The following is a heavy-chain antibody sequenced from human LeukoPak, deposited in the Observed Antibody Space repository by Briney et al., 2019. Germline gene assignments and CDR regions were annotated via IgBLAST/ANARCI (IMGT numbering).Heavy chain of an antibody. V-gene: IGHV3-13*01. CDR3: ARAAGGHSYGLDDAFDI. D-gene: IGHD5-18*01. CDR2: IGTAGDT. CDR1: GFTFSSYD. J-gene: IGHJ3*02. Sequence: GGSLRLSCAASGFTFSSYDMHWVRQATGKGLEWVSAIGTAGDTYYPGSVKGRFTISRENAKNSLYLQMNSLRAGDTAVYYCARAAGGHSYGLDDAFDIWGQGTMVTVSS.